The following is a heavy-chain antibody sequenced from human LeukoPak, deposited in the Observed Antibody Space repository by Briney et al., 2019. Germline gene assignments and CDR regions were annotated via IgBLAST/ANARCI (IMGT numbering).Heavy chain of an antibody. V-gene: IGHV3-15*01. CDR3: TTDFDYYDSSGAN. D-gene: IGHD3-22*01. CDR1: GFSFSTYA. J-gene: IGHJ4*02. CDR2: IKSKTDGGTT. Sequence: GGSPRLSCAASGFSFSTYAMSWVRQAPGKGLEWVGRIKSKTDGGTTDYAAPVKGRFTISRDDSKNTLYLQMNSLKTEDTAVYYCTTDFDYYDSSGANWGQGTLVTVSS.